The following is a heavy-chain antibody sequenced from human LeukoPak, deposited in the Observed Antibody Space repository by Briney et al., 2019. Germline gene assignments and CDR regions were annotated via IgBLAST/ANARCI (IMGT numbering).Heavy chain of an antibody. J-gene: IGHJ4*02. CDR2: ISYGGSND. D-gene: IGHD6-19*01. CDR1: GFTFSGYA. V-gene: IGHV3-30-3*01. CDR3: ATNGPGIAVAGYVDY. Sequence: GGSLRLSCAASGFTFSGYAMHWVRQAPGKGLEWVAVISYGGSNDYYADSVKGRFTISRDNSKHTLYLQMNSLRAEDTAVYYCATNGPGIAVAGYVDYWGQGTLVTVSS.